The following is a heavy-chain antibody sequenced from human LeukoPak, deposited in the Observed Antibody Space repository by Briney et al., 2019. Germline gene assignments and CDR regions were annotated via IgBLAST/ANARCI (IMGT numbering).Heavy chain of an antibody. CDR3: ARRTYGAFAI. V-gene: IGHV3-48*03. Sequence: PGGSLRLSCAASGFPFSDHEMNWVRQAPGKGLEWVSYISSSGSDKYYPDSVKGRFTISRDNAKNSLYLQMNSRRAEDTAVYYCARRTYGAFAIWGQGTKVTVSS. J-gene: IGHJ3*02. CDR1: GFPFSDHE. CDR2: ISSSGSDK. D-gene: IGHD3-10*01.